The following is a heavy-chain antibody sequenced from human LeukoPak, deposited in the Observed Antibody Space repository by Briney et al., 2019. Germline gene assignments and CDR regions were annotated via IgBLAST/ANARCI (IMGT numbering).Heavy chain of an antibody. Sequence: ASVKVSCKASGYTFTASYMHWVRQAPGQGLECMGWINPNSGGTNYAQKFQGKVTMTRGTSTSTVYMDLSSLRSEDTAVYYCARERLDTAMVTRYYYGMDVWGQGTTVTVSS. J-gene: IGHJ6*02. CDR1: GYTFTASY. D-gene: IGHD5-18*01. CDR2: INPNSGGT. CDR3: ARERLDTAMVTRYYYGMDV. V-gene: IGHV1-2*02.